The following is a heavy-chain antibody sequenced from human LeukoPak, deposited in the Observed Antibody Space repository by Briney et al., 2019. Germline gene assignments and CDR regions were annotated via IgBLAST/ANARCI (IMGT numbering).Heavy chain of an antibody. CDR3: AKGFGELSYYFDY. CDR1: GFTFSSYG. Sequence: PGRSLRLSCAASGFTFSSYGMHWVRQAPGKGLEWVAVIWYDGSNKYYADSVKGRFTISRDNSKNTLYLQMNSLRAEDTAVYYCAKGFGELSYYFDYWGQGPLVTVSS. V-gene: IGHV3-33*06. J-gene: IGHJ4*02. CDR2: IWYDGSNK. D-gene: IGHD3-10*01.